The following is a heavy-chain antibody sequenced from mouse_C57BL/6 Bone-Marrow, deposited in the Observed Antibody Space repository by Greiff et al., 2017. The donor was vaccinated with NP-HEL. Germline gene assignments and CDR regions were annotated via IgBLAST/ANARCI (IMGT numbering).Heavy chain of an antibody. J-gene: IGHJ3*01. CDR2: IYPRSGNT. V-gene: IGHV1-81*01. CDR1: GYTFTSYG. D-gene: IGHD2-1*01. CDR3: ARGDLYYTKLRGGFAY. Sequence: QVQLQQSGAELARPGASVKLSCKASGYTFTSYGISWVKQRTGQGLEWIGEIYPRSGNTYYNEKFKGKATLTADKSSSTAYMELRSLTSEDSAVYFCARGDLYYTKLRGGFAYWGQGTLVTVSA.